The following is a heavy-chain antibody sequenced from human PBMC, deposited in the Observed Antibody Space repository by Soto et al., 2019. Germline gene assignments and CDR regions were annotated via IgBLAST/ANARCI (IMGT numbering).Heavy chain of an antibody. CDR2: IDYSCETI. V-gene: IGHV3-48*02. J-gene: IGHJ6*02. CDR3: ARLYYDYV. CDR1: GSTFSTHS. D-gene: IGHD5-12*01. Sequence: QLVESGGTLVAPGGSLRLSCAASGSTFSTHSMNWVRQAPGKGLEWIAYIDYSCETIDYADSVKGRFTISRDNAENSLFLQMNGLRDEDTAVYYCARLYYDYVWGQGTTVIVS.